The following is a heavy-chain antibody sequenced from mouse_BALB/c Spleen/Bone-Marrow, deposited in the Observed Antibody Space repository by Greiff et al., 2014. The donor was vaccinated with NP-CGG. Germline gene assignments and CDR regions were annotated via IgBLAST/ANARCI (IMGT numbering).Heavy chain of an antibody. CDR3: ARDTMDY. V-gene: IGHV1S56*01. Sequence: VKLMESGPELVKPGASVRISCKASGCTFTSYYIHWVKQRPGQGLEWIGWIYPGNVNTKYNEKFKGKATLTADKSSSTAYMQLSSLTSEDSAVYFCARDTMDYWGQGTSVTVSS. CDR2: IYPGNVNT. CDR1: GCTFTSYY. J-gene: IGHJ4*01.